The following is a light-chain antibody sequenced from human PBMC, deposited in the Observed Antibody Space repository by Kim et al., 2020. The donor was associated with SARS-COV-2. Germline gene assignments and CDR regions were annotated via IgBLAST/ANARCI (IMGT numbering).Light chain of an antibody. CDR2: EVI. J-gene: IGLJ1*01. V-gene: IGLV2-23*02. Sequence: QSITIACTGTSSDVGSYNLVSWYQQHPGKAPNLMIYEVIKRPSGVSIRFSGSKSGNAASLTISGLQAEDEADYYCCSYANSSTPYIFGTGTKVTVL. CDR1: SSDVGSYNL. CDR3: CSYANSSTPYI.